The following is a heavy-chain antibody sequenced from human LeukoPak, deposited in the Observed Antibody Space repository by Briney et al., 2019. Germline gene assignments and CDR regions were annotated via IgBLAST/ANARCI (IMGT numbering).Heavy chain of an antibody. V-gene: IGHV3-30*18. D-gene: IGHD6-25*01. CDR3: TKEPTPYTSGWYFQH. CDR2: ISHDGRTE. J-gene: IGHJ1*01. Sequence: GGSLRLSCAASGFTFTSYGMHWVRQAPGKGLEWVAVISHDGRTEFYADSVKGRFTISRDNSKNTLDLQMFSLRAEDTAVYYCTKEPTPYTSGWYFQHWGQGTLVTVSS. CDR1: GFTFTSYG.